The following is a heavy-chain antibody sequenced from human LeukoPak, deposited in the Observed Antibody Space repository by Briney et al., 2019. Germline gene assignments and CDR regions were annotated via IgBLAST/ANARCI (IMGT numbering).Heavy chain of an antibody. D-gene: IGHD1-7*01. CDR1: GFTFSSYS. CDR2: ISSSSGYI. J-gene: IGHJ4*02. CDR3: AREENYKVDY. V-gene: IGHV3-21*01. Sequence: GGSLRLSCAASGFTFSSYSMNWVRQAPGKGPEWVSSISSSSGYIYYADSVKGRFTISRDNAKKSLYLQMNSLRAEDTAVYYCAREENYKVDYWGQGTLVTVSS.